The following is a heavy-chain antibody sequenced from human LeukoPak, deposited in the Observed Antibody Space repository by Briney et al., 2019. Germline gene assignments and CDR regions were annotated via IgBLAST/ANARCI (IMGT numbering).Heavy chain of an antibody. D-gene: IGHD2-2*01. Sequence: PSETLSLTCAVYGGSFSGYYWSWIRQPPGKGLEWIGEINYSGSTNYNPSLKSRVAISVDTSKNQFSLKLSSVTAADTAVYYCARVWGYCSSTSCWFDPWGQGTLVTVSS. CDR1: GGSFSGYY. CDR2: INYSGST. V-gene: IGHV4-34*01. J-gene: IGHJ5*02. CDR3: ARVWGYCSSTSCWFDP.